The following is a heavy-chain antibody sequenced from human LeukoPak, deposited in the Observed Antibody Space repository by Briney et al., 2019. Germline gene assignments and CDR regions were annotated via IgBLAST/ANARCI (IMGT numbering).Heavy chain of an antibody. D-gene: IGHD4-17*01. V-gene: IGHV3-11*04. Sequence: GGSLRLSCAASGFTFSDYYMSWIRQAPGKRLEWVSYISSSGSTIYYADSVKGRFTISRDNAKNSLYLQMNSLRAEDTAVYYCARDPPTVTLDYWGQGTLVTVSS. CDR3: ARDPPTVTLDY. J-gene: IGHJ4*02. CDR2: ISSSGSTI. CDR1: GFTFSDYY.